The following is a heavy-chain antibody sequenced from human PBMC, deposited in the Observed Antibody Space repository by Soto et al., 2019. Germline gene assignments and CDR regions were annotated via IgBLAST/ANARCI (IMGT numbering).Heavy chain of an antibody. D-gene: IGHD3-10*01. V-gene: IGHV3-66*01. J-gene: IGHJ6*03. CDR2: IYSGGST. Sequence: PGGSLRLSCAASGFTVSSNYMSWVRQAPGKGLEWVSVIYSGGSTYYADSVKGRFTISRDNSKNTLYLQMNSLRAEDTAVYYCARDSRITMVRGVIVTHYYYYYMDVWGKGTTVTVSS. CDR1: GFTVSSNY. CDR3: ARDSRITMVRGVIVTHYYYYYMDV.